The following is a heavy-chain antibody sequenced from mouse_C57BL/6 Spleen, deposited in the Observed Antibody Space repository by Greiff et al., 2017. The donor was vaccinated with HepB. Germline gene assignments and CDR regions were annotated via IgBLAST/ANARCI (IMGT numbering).Heavy chain of an antibody. CDR3: AREYGSSQYYFDY. Sequence: VQLKESGPELVKPGASVKMSCKASGYTFTDYNMHWVKQSHGKSLEWIGYINPNNGGTSYNQKFKGKATLTVNKSSSTAYMELRSLTSEDSAVYYCAREYGSSQYYFDYWGQGTTLTVSS. D-gene: IGHD1-1*01. CDR1: GYTFTDYN. J-gene: IGHJ2*01. CDR2: INPNNGGT. V-gene: IGHV1-22*01.